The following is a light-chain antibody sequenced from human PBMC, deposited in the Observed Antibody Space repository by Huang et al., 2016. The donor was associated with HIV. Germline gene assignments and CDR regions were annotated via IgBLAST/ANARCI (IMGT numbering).Light chain of an antibody. J-gene: IGKJ4*01. Sequence: DIQMTQSPSSLSASVGDRISITCRASQTISTFLNWYQQQPGKAPKLLIYAASNLQSGVSSRFGGTGSGTHFTLTVTGLQPDDFATYFCQQTSSVPLTFGGGTRVE. CDR1: QTISTF. CDR3: QQTSSVPLT. V-gene: IGKV1-39*01. CDR2: AAS.